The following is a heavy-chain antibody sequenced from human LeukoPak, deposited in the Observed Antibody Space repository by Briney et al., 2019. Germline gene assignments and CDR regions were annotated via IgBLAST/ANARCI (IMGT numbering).Heavy chain of an antibody. J-gene: IGHJ4*02. D-gene: IGHD3-22*01. CDR3: ARGTSRSSSGYHYYFDY. CDR1: GGSFSGYY. Sequence: PETLNLSCAVYGGSFSGYYWSWIRQPPGKGLEWIGEINHSGSTNYNPSLKSRVTIAVDTSKNQFSLNLSSVTAADTAVYYCARGTSRSSSGYHYYFDYWGEGTLGSVSS. CDR2: INHSGST. V-gene: IGHV4-34*01.